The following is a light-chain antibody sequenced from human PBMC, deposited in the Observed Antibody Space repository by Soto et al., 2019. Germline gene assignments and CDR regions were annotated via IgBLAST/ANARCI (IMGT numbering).Light chain of an antibody. Sequence: EIVLTQSPATLSLSPGERATISCRASQSVSSYLAWYQQKPGQAPRLLIYDASNRATGIPARFSGSGSGTDFTLTISSLEPEDFAVYYCQQRSNWPLTFGGGIKVEIK. CDR2: DAS. J-gene: IGKJ4*01. CDR3: QQRSNWPLT. CDR1: QSVSSY. V-gene: IGKV3-11*01.